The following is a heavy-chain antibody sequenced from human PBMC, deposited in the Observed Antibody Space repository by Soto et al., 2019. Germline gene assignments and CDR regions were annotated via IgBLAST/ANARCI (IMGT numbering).Heavy chain of an antibody. J-gene: IGHJ6*02. D-gene: IGHD3-10*01. CDR1: GGSISSGDPY. CDR2: IYYSGTT. V-gene: IGHV4-30-4*01. Sequence: NPSETLSLTCTASGGSISSGDPYWSWVRQPPGRGLEWIGYIYYSGTTYYNPSLKSRVTFSVDTSKNEFSLKLTSVTAADTAVYYCARDEKNSDYYSGMDVWGQGTTVTVSS. CDR3: ARDEKNSDYYSGMDV.